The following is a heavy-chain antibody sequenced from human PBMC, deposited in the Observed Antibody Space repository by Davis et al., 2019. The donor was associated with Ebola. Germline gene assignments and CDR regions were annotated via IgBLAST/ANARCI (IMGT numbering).Heavy chain of an antibody. CDR1: GFTFSSYA. D-gene: IGHD3-3*01. J-gene: IGHJ4*02. V-gene: IGHV3-30-3*01. Sequence: GESLKISCAASGFTFSSYAMHWVRQAPGKGLEWVAVISYDGSNKYYADSVKGRFTISRDNSKNTLYLQMNNLRSEDTAVYYCARNHYHLWNDYYPTVFDHWGQGTLVTVSS. CDR2: ISYDGSNK. CDR3: ARNHYHLWNDYYPTVFDH.